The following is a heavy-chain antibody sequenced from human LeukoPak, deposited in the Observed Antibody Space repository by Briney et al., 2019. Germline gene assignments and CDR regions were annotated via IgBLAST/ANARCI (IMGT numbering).Heavy chain of an antibody. V-gene: IGHV4-59*01. J-gene: IGHJ3*02. Sequence: SSETLSLACTVSGGSISSYYWSWLRQPPGQGLEWIGYIYYSGSTNYNPSLKSRVTISVDTSKNQFSLKLSSVTAADTAVYYCASGGSTGYSSGWYGLGAFDIWGQGTMVTVSS. CDR1: GGSISSYY. D-gene: IGHD6-19*01. CDR2: IYYSGST. CDR3: ASGGSTGYSSGWYGLGAFDI.